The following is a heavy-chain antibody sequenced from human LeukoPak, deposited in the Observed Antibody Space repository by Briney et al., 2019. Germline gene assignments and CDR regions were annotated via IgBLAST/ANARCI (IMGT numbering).Heavy chain of an antibody. CDR2: ISGSGGST. CDR1: GFTFSSYA. D-gene: IGHD5-18*01. CDR3: AGRPTGYSSGYVH. Sequence: GGSLRLSCAASGFTFSSYAMSWVRQAPGKGLEWVSAISGSGGSTYYADSVKGRFTISRDNSENIVYLQMNNLRVEDTAVYYCAGRPTGYSSGYVHWGQGTLVTVSS. J-gene: IGHJ4*02. V-gene: IGHV3-23*01.